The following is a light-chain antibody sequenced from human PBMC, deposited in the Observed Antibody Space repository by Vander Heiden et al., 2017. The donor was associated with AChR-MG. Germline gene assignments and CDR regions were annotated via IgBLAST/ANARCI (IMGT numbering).Light chain of an antibody. J-gene: IGLJ2*01. CDR2: DDS. Sequence: SYVLTPPPSVAVAPGQTARLTCGGNNIGSKSVHWYQQKPGQAPVLVVYDDSDRPSGIPERFSGSNSGNTATLTISRVEAEDEADYYCQVWDSSSDHPGVVFGGGTKLTVL. V-gene: IGLV3-21*02. CDR3: QVWDSSSDHPGVV. CDR1: NIGSKS.